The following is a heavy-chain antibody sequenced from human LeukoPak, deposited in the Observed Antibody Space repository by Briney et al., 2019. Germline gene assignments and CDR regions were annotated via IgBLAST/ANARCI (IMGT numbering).Heavy chain of an antibody. CDR1: GFTFSDFY. J-gene: IGHJ4*02. CDR3: ARRRFNWNAIDY. V-gene: IGHV3-11*01. CDR2: ISSSGSTI. Sequence: GGSLRLSCAASGFTFSDFYMSWIRQAPGKGLEWVSYISSSGSTIYYADSVKGRFTISRDNAKNSLYLQMNSLRAEDTAVYYCARRRFNWNAIDYWGQGTLVTVSS. D-gene: IGHD1-20*01.